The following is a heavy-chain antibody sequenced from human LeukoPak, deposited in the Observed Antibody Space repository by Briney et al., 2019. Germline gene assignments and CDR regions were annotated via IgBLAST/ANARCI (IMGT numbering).Heavy chain of an antibody. J-gene: IGHJ5*02. V-gene: IGHV4-39*01. Sequence: SETLSLTCSVSGGSVTSGGFYWGWLRQPPGKGPEWIATIYYTGSTYYNPSLNSRVTVSLDTSKNQFSLRLTSVTATDTAVYHCARHSGSGSLSRPFDPWGQGTLVTVSS. CDR2: IYYTGST. D-gene: IGHD3-10*01. CDR3: ARHSGSGSLSRPFDP. CDR1: GGSVTSGGFY.